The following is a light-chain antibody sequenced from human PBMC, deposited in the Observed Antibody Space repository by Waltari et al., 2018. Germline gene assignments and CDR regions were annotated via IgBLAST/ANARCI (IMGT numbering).Light chain of an antibody. J-gene: IGKJ3*01. CDR1: QSISTS. CDR2: LAS. V-gene: IGKV1-39*01. Sequence: IEMTQSPSSLSASVGDRVTIPCRASQSISTSLNWYQQIPGKAPKILIHLASTLQSGVPSRFSGSGSGTDFSLTISSLQPEDFATYYCQQFINDPLTFGPGTTVDVK. CDR3: QQFINDPLT.